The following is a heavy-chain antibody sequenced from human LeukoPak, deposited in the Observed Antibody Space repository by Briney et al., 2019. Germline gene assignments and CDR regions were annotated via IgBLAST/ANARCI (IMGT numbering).Heavy chain of an antibody. CDR1: GYTFGTYD. CDR2: MNPNTGNT. CDR3: GRVLGGGNSVHFDY. J-gene: IGHJ4*02. Sequence: ASVKLSCKASGYTFGTYDINWVRQAAGQGLEWMGWMNPNTGNTGYAQKFQGRVTITRTTSTSTAYLQLSSLTSEDTAVYYCGRVLGGGNSVHFDYWGQGTLVTVSS. V-gene: IGHV1-8*03. D-gene: IGHD4-23*01.